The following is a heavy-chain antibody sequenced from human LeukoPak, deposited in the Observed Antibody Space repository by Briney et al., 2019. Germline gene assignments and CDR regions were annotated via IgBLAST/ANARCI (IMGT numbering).Heavy chain of an antibody. CDR2: ISYDGSNK. D-gene: IGHD1-26*01. V-gene: IGHV3-30*03. J-gene: IGHJ6*02. CDR3: ATSGGSYLSGYCGMDV. CDR1: GFTFSSYG. Sequence: PGGSLRLSCAASGFTFSSYGMHWVRQAPGKGLEWVAVISYDGSNKYYADSVKGRFTISRDNSKNTLYLQMNSLRAEDTAVYYCATSGGSYLSGYCGMDVWGQGTTVTVSS.